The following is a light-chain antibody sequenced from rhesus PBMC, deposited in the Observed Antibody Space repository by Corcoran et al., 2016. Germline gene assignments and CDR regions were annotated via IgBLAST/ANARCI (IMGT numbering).Light chain of an antibody. V-gene: IGKV1-74*01. Sequence: DIQMTQSPSSLSASVGDRVTITCRASENVNNYLNWYQQKPGKAPKLLIYKASILQRGVPSRFSGTGSGTDYTFTISSLQPEDVATYYCQHGYGTPYSFGQGTKVEIK. CDR3: QHGYGTPYS. J-gene: IGKJ2*01. CDR1: ENVNNY. CDR2: KAS.